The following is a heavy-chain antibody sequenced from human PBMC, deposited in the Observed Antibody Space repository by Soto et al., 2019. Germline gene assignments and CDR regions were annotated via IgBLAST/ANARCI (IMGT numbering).Heavy chain of an antibody. CDR3: ARAFARIEAAGYFDY. Sequence: GGSVKVYYKSCGYAVTSYGISLVRQAPVQGLEWMGWMSAYNGNTNYAQKLQGRVTMTTDTSTSTAYMELRSLRSDDTAVYYCARAFARIEAAGYFDYWGQGTLVTVSS. CDR2: MSAYNGNT. V-gene: IGHV1-18*01. CDR1: GYAVTSYG. D-gene: IGHD6-13*01. J-gene: IGHJ4*02.